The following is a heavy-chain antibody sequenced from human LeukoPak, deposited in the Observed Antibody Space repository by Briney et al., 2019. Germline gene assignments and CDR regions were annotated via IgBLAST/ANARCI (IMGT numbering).Heavy chain of an antibody. CDR3: ATRRDGYSYFDY. D-gene: IGHD5-24*01. CDR1: GDSISTSSYC. J-gene: IGHJ4*02. CDR2: IYYSGIT. V-gene: IGHV4-39*01. Sequence: TSETLSLTCTVSGDSISTSSYCWGWIRQPPGKGLEWIGNIYYSGITNYTPSLKSRLTISVDTSKNQFSLNLSSVTAADTAVYYCATRRDGYSYFDYWGQGTLVTVSS.